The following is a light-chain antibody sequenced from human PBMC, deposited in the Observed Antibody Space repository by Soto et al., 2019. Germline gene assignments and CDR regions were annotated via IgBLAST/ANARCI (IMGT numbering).Light chain of an antibody. CDR3: AAWDDSLNGLV. CDR1: SSNIGSNT. V-gene: IGLV1-44*01. CDR2: NNN. Sequence: QSVLTQPPSASGTPGQRVTISCSGSSSNIGSNTVNWYQQLQGTAPKLLIYNNNQRPSGVPDRFSGSKSGTSASLAISGLQSDDEADYYWAAWDDSLNGLVFGTGTKLTVL. J-gene: IGLJ1*01.